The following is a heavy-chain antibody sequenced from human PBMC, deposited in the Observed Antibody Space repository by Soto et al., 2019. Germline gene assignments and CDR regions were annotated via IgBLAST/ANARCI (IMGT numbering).Heavy chain of an antibody. CDR3: AREGIAVAGTLDY. CDR1: GFTFSSYA. J-gene: IGHJ4*02. CDR2: ISYEGSNK. V-gene: IGHV3-30-3*01. Sequence: QVQLVESGGGVVQPGRSLRLSCAASGFTFSSYAMHWVRQAPGKGLEWVAVISYEGSNKYYADSVKGRFTISRDNXKNTLYLQMNSLRAEDTAVYYCAREGIAVAGTLDYWGQGTLVTVSS. D-gene: IGHD6-19*01.